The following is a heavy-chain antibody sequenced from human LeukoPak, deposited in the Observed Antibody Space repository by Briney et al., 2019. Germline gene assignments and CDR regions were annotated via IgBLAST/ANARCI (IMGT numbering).Heavy chain of an antibody. J-gene: IGHJ4*02. CDR3: ARRSRMITYYYDSSGYYNDY. D-gene: IGHD3-22*01. Sequence: SETLSLTCAVYGGSFSGYYWSWIRQPPGKGLEWIGSIYYSGSTYYNPSLKSRVTISVDTSKNQFSLKLSSVTAADTAVYYCARRSRMITYYYDSSGYYNDYWGQGTLVTVSS. CDR2: IYYSGST. V-gene: IGHV4-34*01. CDR1: GGSFSGYY.